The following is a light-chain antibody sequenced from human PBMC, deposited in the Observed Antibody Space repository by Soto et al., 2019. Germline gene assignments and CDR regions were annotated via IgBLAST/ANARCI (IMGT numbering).Light chain of an antibody. V-gene: IGLV2-14*01. Sequence: QSALTQPASVSGSPGQSITSSCTGTSSDVGGYDYVSWYQLHPGKAPKLMVFEVSNRPSGVSYRFSGSKSGNTASLTISGLQAEDEADYFCRSYSISTAYLFGTGTKVTVL. CDR3: RSYSISTAYL. J-gene: IGLJ1*01. CDR2: EVS. CDR1: SSDVGGYDY.